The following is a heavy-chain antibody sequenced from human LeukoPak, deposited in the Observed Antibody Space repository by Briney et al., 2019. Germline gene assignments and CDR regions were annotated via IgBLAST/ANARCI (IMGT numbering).Heavy chain of an antibody. CDR2: ISAYNGNT. CDR1: GYTFTSYG. V-gene: IGHV1-18*01. Sequence: ASVKVSCKASGYTFTSYGISWVRPAPGQGLEWMGWISAYNGNTNYAQKLQGRVTMTTDTSTSTAYMELRSLRSDDTAVYYCARDGYYYGSGSYYNVGYWGQETLVTVSS. D-gene: IGHD3-10*01. J-gene: IGHJ4*02. CDR3: ARDGYYYGSGSYYNVGY.